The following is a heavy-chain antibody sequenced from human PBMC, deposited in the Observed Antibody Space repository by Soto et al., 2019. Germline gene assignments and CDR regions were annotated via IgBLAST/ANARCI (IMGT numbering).Heavy chain of an antibody. CDR2: ISYDGSNK. V-gene: IGHV3-30-3*01. Sequence: GGSLRLSCAASGFTFSSYAMHWVRQAPGKGLEWVAVISYDGSNKYYADSVKGRFTISRDNSKNTLYLQMNSLRAEDTAVYYCARVPRRYGDYESNFGYWGQGTLVTGSS. CDR1: GFTFSSYA. J-gene: IGHJ4*02. CDR3: ARVPRRYGDYESNFGY. D-gene: IGHD4-17*01.